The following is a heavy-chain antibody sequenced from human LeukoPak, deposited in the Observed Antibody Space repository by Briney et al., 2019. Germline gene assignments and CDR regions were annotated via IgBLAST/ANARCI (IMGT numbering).Heavy chain of an antibody. CDR1: GFTFSSYA. V-gene: IGHV3-30-3*01. D-gene: IGHD5-24*01. Sequence: PGGSLRLSCAASGFTFSSYAMHWVRQAPGKGLEWVAVISYDGSNKYYADSVKGRFTISRDNSKNTLYLQMNSLRAEDTAVYYCAREMKEMATILDYWGQGTLVTVSS. J-gene: IGHJ4*02. CDR3: AREMKEMATILDY. CDR2: ISYDGSNK.